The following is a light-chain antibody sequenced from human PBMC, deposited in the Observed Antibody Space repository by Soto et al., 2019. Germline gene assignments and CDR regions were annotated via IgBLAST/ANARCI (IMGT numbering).Light chain of an antibody. CDR2: AAS. CDR1: QSISNY. V-gene: IGKV1-39*01. CDR3: QQSYTTLPLT. J-gene: IGKJ4*01. Sequence: DIQMTQSPSSLSASVGDRVIINCRASQSISNYVNWFQQRPGKAPKLLLYAASTLQSGVPSRFGGSGSGREFTLVISSLQPEDFATYYCQQSYTTLPLTFGGGTKVEIK.